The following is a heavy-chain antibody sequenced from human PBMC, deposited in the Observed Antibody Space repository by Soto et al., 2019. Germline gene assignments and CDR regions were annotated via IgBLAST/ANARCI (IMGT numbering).Heavy chain of an antibody. D-gene: IGHD3-9*01. CDR1: GGSISNGDYF. CDR2: ISSIGST. Sequence: PSETLSLTCTVSGGSISNGDYFCSWIRQSPGKGLEWIGYISSIGSTYYNPSLKSRVSVSRDTSKNQFSLKLSSVTTTDTAVYYCARGLVIRPYYYHGMDVWGQGTTVTVSS. J-gene: IGHJ6*02. CDR3: ARGLVIRPYYYHGMDV. V-gene: IGHV4-30-4*01.